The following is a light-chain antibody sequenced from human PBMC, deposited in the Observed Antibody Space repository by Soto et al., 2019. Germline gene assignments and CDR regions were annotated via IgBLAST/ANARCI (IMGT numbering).Light chain of an antibody. CDR1: QSVSSNY. CDR2: GAS. V-gene: IGKV3-20*01. Sequence: EIVLTQSPGTLSLSPGERATLSCRASQSVSSNYLAWYQRKPGQAPRLLIYGASSRAIDIPNRFSGSGSGTAVTLTITRLEPEDGAVYYCQQYGSSPPTFGQGTKGEI. J-gene: IGKJ1*01. CDR3: QQYGSSPPT.